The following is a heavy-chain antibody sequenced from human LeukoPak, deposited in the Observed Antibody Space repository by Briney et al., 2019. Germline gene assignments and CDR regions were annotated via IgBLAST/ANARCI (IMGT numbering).Heavy chain of an antibody. V-gene: IGHV1-46*01. J-gene: IGHJ4*02. Sequence: ASVKLSCNASGYTFTSYYMHWVRQAPGQGLEWMGIINPSGGSTSYAQKFQGRVTMTRDTSTSTVYKELSSLRSEDTAVYYCARGVYPYYFDYWGRGTLVTVSS. CDR1: GYTFTSYY. D-gene: IGHD6-13*01. CDR3: ARGVYPYYFDY. CDR2: INPSGGST.